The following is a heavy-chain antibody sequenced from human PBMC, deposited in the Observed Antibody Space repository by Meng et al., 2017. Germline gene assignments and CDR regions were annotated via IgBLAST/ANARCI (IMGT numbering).Heavy chain of an antibody. V-gene: IGHV1-3*01. CDR3: ARDKLKTFDP. J-gene: IGHJ5*02. Sequence: QVQLVHSGAEVKKPGASVKVSFKASGYTFTSYAMHWVRQAPGQRLEWMGWINPGNGNTKYSQKFQGRVTITRDTSASTAYMELSSLRSEDTAVYYCARDKLKTFDPWGQGTLVTVSS. CDR2: INPGNGNT. CDR1: GYTFTSYA.